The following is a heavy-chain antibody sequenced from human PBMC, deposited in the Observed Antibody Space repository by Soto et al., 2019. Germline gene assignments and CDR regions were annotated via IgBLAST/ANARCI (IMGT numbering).Heavy chain of an antibody. CDR2: ISGSGGST. D-gene: IGHD4-17*01. J-gene: IGHJ4*02. V-gene: IGHV3-23*01. CDR3: AKDLGDRGAIDYGDFY. Sequence: GGSLRLSCAASGFTFSSYAMSWVRQAPGKGLEWVSAISGSGGSTYYADSVKGRFTISRDNSKNTLYLQMNSLRAEDTAVYYCAKDLGDRGAIDYGDFYWGQGTLVTVSS. CDR1: GFTFSSYA.